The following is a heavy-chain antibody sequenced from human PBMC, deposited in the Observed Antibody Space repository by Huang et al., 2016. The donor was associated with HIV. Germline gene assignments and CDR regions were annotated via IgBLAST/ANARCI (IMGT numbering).Heavy chain of an antibody. CDR3: ARDRRHCSGGSCYYSDY. CDR2: IYYSGVS. J-gene: IGHJ4*01. V-gene: IGHV4-59*11. CDR1: GGSISSHY. D-gene: IGHD2-15*01. Sequence: QVQLQESGPGLVKPSETLSLTCSVSGGSISSHYWSWIRQPPGKGLEWIGSIYYSGVSNYSPSLKVRVFISVDTSRNQFALKLSSVTAADTAVYYCARDRRHCSGGSCYYSDYWGHGTLVTVSS.